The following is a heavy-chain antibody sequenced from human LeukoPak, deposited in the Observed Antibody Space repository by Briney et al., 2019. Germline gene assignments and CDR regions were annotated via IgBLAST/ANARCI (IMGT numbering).Heavy chain of an antibody. CDR1: GGSISSYY. Sequence: SETLSLTCTVSGGSISSYYWSWIRQPPGKGLEWIGYIYYSGSTNYNPSLKSRVTMSVDTSKNQFSLKLSSVTAADTAVYYCARHSARYYFDYWGQGTLVTVSS. CDR3: ARHSARYYFDY. J-gene: IGHJ4*02. V-gene: IGHV4-59*08. D-gene: IGHD3-10*01. CDR2: IYYSGST.